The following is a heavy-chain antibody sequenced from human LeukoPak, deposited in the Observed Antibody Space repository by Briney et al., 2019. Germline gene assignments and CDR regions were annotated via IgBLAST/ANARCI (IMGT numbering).Heavy chain of an antibody. CDR3: ARDLGSGLGHWFDP. V-gene: IGHV4-59*01. Sequence: SETLSLTCSVSGGSISSYYWSWIRQPPGKGLEWIGYIYYSGSTNYNPSLKSRVTISVDTSKNQFSLKLSSVTAADTAVYYCARDLGSGLGHWFDPWAREPWSPSPQ. D-gene: IGHD6-19*01. CDR1: GGSISSYY. J-gene: IGHJ5*02. CDR2: IYYSGST.